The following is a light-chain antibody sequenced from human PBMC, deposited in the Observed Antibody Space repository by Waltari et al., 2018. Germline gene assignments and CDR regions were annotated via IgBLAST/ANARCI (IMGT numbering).Light chain of an antibody. V-gene: IGKV1-12*01. CDR2: AAS. Sequence: DIQMTQSPSSVSASVGDRVTITCRESKGISSWLAWYQQKPGKAPKVRIYAASSLQSVVPSRFSGSGSGTDFTLTISSLQPEDFASYYCQQANSFPFTFGPGTKVDIK. CDR3: QQANSFPFT. J-gene: IGKJ3*01. CDR1: KGISSW.